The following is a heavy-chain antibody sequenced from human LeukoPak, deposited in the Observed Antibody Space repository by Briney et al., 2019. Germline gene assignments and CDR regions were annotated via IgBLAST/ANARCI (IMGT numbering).Heavy chain of an antibody. CDR3: ARDGYCSSTRCSDAFDI. Sequence: PSETLSLTCTVSGGSISSGTYYWSWIRQPAGKGLEWIGRIYSSGNTNYNPSLKSRVTISVDTSKNQFSLKLSSVTAADTAVYYCARDGYCSSTRCSDAFDIWGQGAMVTVSS. V-gene: IGHV4-61*02. CDR1: GGSISSGTYY. CDR2: IYSSGNT. J-gene: IGHJ3*02. D-gene: IGHD2-2*03.